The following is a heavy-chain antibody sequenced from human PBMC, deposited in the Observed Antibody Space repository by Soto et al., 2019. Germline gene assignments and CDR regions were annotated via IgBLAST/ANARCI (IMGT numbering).Heavy chain of an antibody. CDR1: GYTFFTYD. CDR2: ISTYSGDT. CDR3: ARHHGPTTSENWFDT. D-gene: IGHD5-12*01. Sequence: QVHLVQSGVEVKTPGASVKVSCQASGYTFFTYDISWGRQAPGLGLEWMGRISTYSGDTKYAQKFQGRVTMTTDTSTTTAYLELRSLRSDDTAVYYCARHHGPTTSENWFDTWGQGTLVTVSS. J-gene: IGHJ5*02. V-gene: IGHV1-18*01.